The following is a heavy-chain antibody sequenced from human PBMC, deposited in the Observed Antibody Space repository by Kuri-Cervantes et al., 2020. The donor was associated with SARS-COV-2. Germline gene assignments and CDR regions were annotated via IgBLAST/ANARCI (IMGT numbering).Heavy chain of an antibody. D-gene: IGHD1-26*01. V-gene: IGHV4-4*07. Sequence: SETLSLTCTVSGGSISSYYWSWIRQTAAMGLEWIGRVYISGSTNYNPSLKGRVTMSVDTSKSQFSLELTSVTAADTAVYYCAPEVGATNFDHCGQGILVTVSS. CDR3: APEVGATNFDH. J-gene: IGHJ4*02. CDR1: GGSISSYY. CDR2: VYISGST.